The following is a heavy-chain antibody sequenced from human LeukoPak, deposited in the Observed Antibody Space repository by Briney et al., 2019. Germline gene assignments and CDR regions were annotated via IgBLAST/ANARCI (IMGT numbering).Heavy chain of an antibody. D-gene: IGHD3-9*01. CDR2: IYYSGTT. CDR1: GGSISPYY. CDR3: ATHYDALTGYAAAAFDI. Sequence: SETLSLTCTVSGGSISPYYWSWIRQPPGKGLEWIGYIYYSGTTHYNPSLESRVTMSVDTSKNQFSLKLSPVTAADTAVYYCATHYDALTGYAAAAFDIWGQGTMVTVSS. V-gene: IGHV4-59*08. J-gene: IGHJ3*02.